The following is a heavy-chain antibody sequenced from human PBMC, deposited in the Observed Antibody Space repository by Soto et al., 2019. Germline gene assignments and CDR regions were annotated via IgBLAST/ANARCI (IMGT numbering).Heavy chain of an antibody. CDR2: IWCDGSNK. CDR1: GFTFSSYA. V-gene: IGHV3-33*01. CDR3: ARERCSGGSCYVDY. D-gene: IGHD2-15*01. Sequence: QVQLVESGGGVVQPGRSLRLSCAASGFTFSSYAMHWVRQAPGKGLEWVAVIWCDGSNKYYADSVKGRFTISRDNSKNTLYLQKNGVRAEDKAVYYCARERCSGGSCYVDYWGQGTLVTVCS. J-gene: IGHJ4*02.